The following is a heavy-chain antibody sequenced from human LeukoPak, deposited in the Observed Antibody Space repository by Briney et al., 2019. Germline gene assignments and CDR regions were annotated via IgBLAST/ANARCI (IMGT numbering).Heavy chain of an antibody. V-gene: IGHV3-7*03. CDR3: ARGGGLDV. D-gene: IGHD3-16*01. CDR1: GFTFSKYD. CDR2: INHNGNVN. Sequence: GGSLRLSCAASGFTFSKYDMSWARQAPGKGLEWVASINHNGNVNYYVDSVKGRFTISRDNAKNSLYLQMSNLRAEDTAVYFCARGGGLDVWGQGATVTVSS. J-gene: IGHJ6*02.